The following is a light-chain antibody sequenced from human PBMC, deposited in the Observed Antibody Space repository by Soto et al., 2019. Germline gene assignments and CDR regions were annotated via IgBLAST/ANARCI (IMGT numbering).Light chain of an antibody. Sequence: HSVLTQPPSVSGAPGQRVTISCTGSSSNIGAGYDVHWYQQLPGTAPKLLMYGNSNRPSGVPDRFSGSKSGTSASLAITKLQAEDEADYYCQSYDSSLSVVFGGGTKVTVL. CDR3: QSYDSSLSVV. V-gene: IGLV1-40*01. J-gene: IGLJ2*01. CDR2: GNS. CDR1: SSNIGAGYD.